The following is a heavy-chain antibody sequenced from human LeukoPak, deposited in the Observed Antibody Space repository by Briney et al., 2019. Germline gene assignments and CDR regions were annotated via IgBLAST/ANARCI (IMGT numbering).Heavy chain of an antibody. V-gene: IGHV4-39*01. Sequence: SETLSLTCTVSRGSISSSSYYWGWIRQPPGKGLEWSGSIYYSGSTYYNTSLKSRVTISVDTSKNQFSLKLSSVTAADTAVYYCALQWLVRGIDAFDIWGQGTMVTVSS. CDR3: ALQWLVRGIDAFDI. J-gene: IGHJ3*02. D-gene: IGHD6-19*01. CDR1: RGSISSSSYY. CDR2: IYYSGST.